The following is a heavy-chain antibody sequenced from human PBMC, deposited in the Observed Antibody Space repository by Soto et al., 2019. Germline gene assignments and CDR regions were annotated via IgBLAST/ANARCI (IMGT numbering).Heavy chain of an antibody. V-gene: IGHV5-51*01. J-gene: IGHJ6*02. CDR3: ARFPGLRFLYYYGMDV. CDR1: GYSFTSYW. D-gene: IGHD3-3*01. Sequence: GESLKISCKGSGYSFTSYWIGWVRQMPGKGLEWMGIIYPGDSDTRYSPSFQGQVTISADKSISTAYLQWSSLKASDTAMYYCARFPGLRFLYYYGMDVWSQGTTVTVSS. CDR2: IYPGDSDT.